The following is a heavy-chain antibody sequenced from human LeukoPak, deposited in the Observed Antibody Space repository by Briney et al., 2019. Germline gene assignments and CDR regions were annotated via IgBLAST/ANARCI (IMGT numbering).Heavy chain of an antibody. Sequence: SETLSLTCTVSGDSVTSGTFYWAWLRQPPGKGLEWIATVYYTGSTYYNPPLKSRVTISIDTSKNQFSLTLRSVVAPDTALYYCARHSGSGSLSRPFDPWGQGTLVTVAS. V-gene: IGHV4-39*01. CDR3: ARHSGSGSLSRPFDP. J-gene: IGHJ5*02. D-gene: IGHD3-10*01. CDR2: VYYTGST. CDR1: GDSVTSGTFY.